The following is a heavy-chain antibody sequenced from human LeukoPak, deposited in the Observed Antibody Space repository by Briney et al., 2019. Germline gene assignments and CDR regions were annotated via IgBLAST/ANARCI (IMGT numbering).Heavy chain of an antibody. CDR1: GFTFSSYS. CDR2: ISSSSSYI. CDR3: ARDRVLTPAPHGAWVPYSGMDV. D-gene: IGHD2-15*01. V-gene: IGHV3-21*01. J-gene: IGHJ6*02. Sequence: GGSLRLSCAASGFTFSSYSMNWVRQAPGKGLEWVSSISSSSSYIYYADSVKGRFTISRNNAKKSPYLQRNSRRAEDTAVYYWARDRVLTPAPHGAWVPYSGMDVWGQGTTVPVPS.